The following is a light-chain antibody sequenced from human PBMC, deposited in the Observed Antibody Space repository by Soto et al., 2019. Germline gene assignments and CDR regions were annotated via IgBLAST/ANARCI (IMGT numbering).Light chain of an antibody. CDR2: SND. CDR1: RSNIGSNI. J-gene: IGLJ3*02. V-gene: IGLV1-44*01. CDR3: AAWDDSLNGLV. Sequence: QSVLTQPPSASGTPGQRVTISCSGSRSNIGSNIVNWYQQLPGAAPKLLISSNDQRPSGVPDRFSGSKSGTSASLAISGLQSEDEADYYCAAWDDSLNGLVFGGGTKVTVL.